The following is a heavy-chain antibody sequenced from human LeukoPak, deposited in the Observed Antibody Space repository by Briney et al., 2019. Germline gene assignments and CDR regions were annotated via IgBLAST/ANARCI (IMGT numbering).Heavy chain of an antibody. CDR1: GFTFSSYW. Sequence: GGSLRLSCAASGFTFSSYWMHWVRQALGKGMEWVSVISGRSDSTYYADSVKGRFTISRDNSKNTLYLQMNRLRAEDTALYYCAKVAYYYGSGSYYKSPLEYWGQGTLVTVSS. CDR3: AKVAYYYGSGSYYKSPLEY. CDR2: ISGRSDST. D-gene: IGHD3-10*01. J-gene: IGHJ4*02. V-gene: IGHV3-23*01.